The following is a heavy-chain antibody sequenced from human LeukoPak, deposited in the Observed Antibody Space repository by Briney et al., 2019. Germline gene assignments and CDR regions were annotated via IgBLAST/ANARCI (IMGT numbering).Heavy chain of an antibody. J-gene: IGHJ4*02. Sequence: SQTLSLTSTVAAGSLSSYYWSWIRQPAGKVLEWIGCIYTSVSTNYNPCLKSRVTMSVDTSKNQFSLNLSSMTAAHTAVYYCASQAATGNYFDQWGQGTLVTVSS. D-gene: IGHD6-13*01. CDR1: AGSLSSYY. CDR2: IYTSVST. V-gene: IGHV4-4*07. CDR3: ASQAATGNYFDQ.